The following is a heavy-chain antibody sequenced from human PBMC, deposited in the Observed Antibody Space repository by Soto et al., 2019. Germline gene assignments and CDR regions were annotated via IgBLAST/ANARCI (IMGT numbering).Heavy chain of an antibody. CDR1: GGSLSYRY. CDR2: IYYSGST. Sequence: QVQLQESGPGLVNPSETLSLTCIVSGGSLSYRYWSWIRQPPGKELEWIAYIYYSGSTNYSPSLRNLLTVSVDTAKNQFSLKLTSVTAADTATYYCARTIDYGYMDVWGKGTTVTVSS. CDR3: ARTIDYGYMDV. J-gene: IGHJ6*03. V-gene: IGHV4-59*11. D-gene: IGHD3-16*01.